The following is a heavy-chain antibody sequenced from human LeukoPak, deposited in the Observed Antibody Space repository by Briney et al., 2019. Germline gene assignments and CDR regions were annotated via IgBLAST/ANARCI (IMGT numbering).Heavy chain of an antibody. CDR3: ARTWGDGYNYPVDY. J-gene: IGHJ4*02. V-gene: IGHV1-2*02. D-gene: IGHD5-24*01. CDR1: GYTFTVYH. CDR2: INPDSAGT. Sequence: ASVKVSFKASGYTFTVYHVHWVRQAPGQGLEWVGWINPDSAGTKYAQKFQGRVTMTRDTSISTAYMELSRLRSDDTAVYYCARTWGDGYNYPVDYWGQGTLVTVSS.